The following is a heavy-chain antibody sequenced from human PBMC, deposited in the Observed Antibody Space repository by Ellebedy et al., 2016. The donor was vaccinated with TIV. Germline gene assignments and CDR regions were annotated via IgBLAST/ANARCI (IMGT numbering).Heavy chain of an antibody. V-gene: IGHV3-30-3*01. J-gene: IGHJ4*02. CDR2: ISYDGSNK. CDR3: ARGYYDSSGYLHY. CDR1: GFTFSSYA. Sequence: GESLKIPCAASGFTFSSYAMHWVRQAPGKGLEWVAVISYDGSNKYYADSVKGRFTISRDNSKNTLYLQMNSLRAEDTAVYYCARGYYDSSGYLHYWGQGTLVTVSS. D-gene: IGHD3-22*01.